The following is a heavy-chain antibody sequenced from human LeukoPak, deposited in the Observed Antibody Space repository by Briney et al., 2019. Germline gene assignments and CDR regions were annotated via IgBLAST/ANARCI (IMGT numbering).Heavy chain of an antibody. Sequence: SETLSLTCTVSGGSISSSSYYWGWIRQPPGKGLEWIGSIYYSGSTYYNPSLKSRVTISVDTSKNQFSLKLSSVTAADTAVYYCASAPRVVVITQCYFDYWGQGTLVTVSS. CDR1: GGSISSSSYY. D-gene: IGHD3-22*01. CDR3: ASAPRVVVITQCYFDY. V-gene: IGHV4-39*07. CDR2: IYYSGST. J-gene: IGHJ4*02.